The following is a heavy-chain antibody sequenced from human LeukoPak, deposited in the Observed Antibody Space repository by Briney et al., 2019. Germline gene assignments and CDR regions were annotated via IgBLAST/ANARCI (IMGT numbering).Heavy chain of an antibody. J-gene: IGHJ2*01. Sequence: GGSLRLSCAASGFTFSSYGMSWVRQTPGKGLEWVSTISTSGGTTYSADSVKGRFTISRDNSKNTLYLQMISLRAEDTAVYYCAKGFYGSRYWYFDLWGRGTLVTVSS. CDR2: ISTSGGTT. D-gene: IGHD3-10*01. CDR3: AKGFYGSRYWYFDL. CDR1: GFTFSSYG. V-gene: IGHV3-23*01.